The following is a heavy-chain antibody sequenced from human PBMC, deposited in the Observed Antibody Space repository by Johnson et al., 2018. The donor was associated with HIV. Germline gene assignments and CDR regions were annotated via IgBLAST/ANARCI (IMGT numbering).Heavy chain of an antibody. V-gene: IGHV3-11*04. CDR2: IGRSGTTI. J-gene: IGHJ3*02. CDR3: ARDLGNWDSPRSAFDI. Sequence: QVQLVESGGGLVKPGGSLRLSCAASGFSISDYYMSWIRQAPGKGLEWISYIGRSGTTIYYADSVKGRFTISRDNAKNSLYLQVNSLRAEDTAVYYCARDLGNWDSPRSAFDIWGQGTMVTVSS. D-gene: IGHD1/OR15-1a*01. CDR1: GFSISDYY.